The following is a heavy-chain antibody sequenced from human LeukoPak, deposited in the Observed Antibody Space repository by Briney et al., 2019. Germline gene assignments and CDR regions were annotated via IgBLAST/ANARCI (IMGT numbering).Heavy chain of an antibody. CDR2: INPNSGGT. CDR3: ARVFGPASGSYDYYHYGMDV. Sequence: ASVKVSCKASGYTFTGYYMHWVRQAPGQGLEWMGWINPNSGGTNYAQKFQGRVTMTRDTSISTAYMELSRLRSDDTAVYYCARVFGPASGSYDYYHYGMDVWGQGTTVTVSS. J-gene: IGHJ6*02. D-gene: IGHD1-26*01. V-gene: IGHV1-2*02. CDR1: GYTFTGYY.